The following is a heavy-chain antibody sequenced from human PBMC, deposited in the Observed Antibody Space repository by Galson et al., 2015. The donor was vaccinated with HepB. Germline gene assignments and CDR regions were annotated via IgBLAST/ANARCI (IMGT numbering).Heavy chain of an antibody. Sequence: SVKVSCKASTYMVPNCDVSWMRQAPGLGLQWMGRINYTKFTEKLQGCVTLTTDTSTNTAHMELRSLRSDDTAVYYCARESMPGPWGDYWGQGTLVTVSS. D-gene: IGHD7-27*01. J-gene: IGHJ4*02. CDR1: TYMVPNCD. CDR3: ARESMPGPWGDY. CDR2: INYT. V-gene: IGHV1-18*01.